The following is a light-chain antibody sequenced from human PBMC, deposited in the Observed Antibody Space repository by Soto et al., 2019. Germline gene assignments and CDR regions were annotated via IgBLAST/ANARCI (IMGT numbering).Light chain of an antibody. CDR3: AAWDDSLKGPV. V-gene: IGLV1-44*01. CDR2: SNN. CDR1: TSNIGTNT. Sequence: QSVLTQSPSASGTPGQRVSISCSGSTSNIGTNTVSWYQHVPGTAPKLLIYSNNQRPSGVPDRFSGSKSGTSASLAISGLQSEDEADYYCAAWDDSLKGPVFGGGTKLTVL. J-gene: IGLJ3*02.